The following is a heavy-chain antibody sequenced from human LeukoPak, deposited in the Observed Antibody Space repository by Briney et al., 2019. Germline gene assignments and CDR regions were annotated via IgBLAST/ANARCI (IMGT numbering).Heavy chain of an antibody. V-gene: IGHV4-61*08. CDR1: GDSVASGGYY. Sequence: PSETLSLTCTVSGDSVASGGYYWNWIRQPPGKGLEWIRYIYYSVSTNYNLSLKSRVTISVDTSENQFSLKLTSVTAADTAVYYCARGGRGRNWFDPWGQGTLVTVSS. CDR2: IYYSVST. D-gene: IGHD3-10*01. CDR3: ARGGRGRNWFDP. J-gene: IGHJ5*02.